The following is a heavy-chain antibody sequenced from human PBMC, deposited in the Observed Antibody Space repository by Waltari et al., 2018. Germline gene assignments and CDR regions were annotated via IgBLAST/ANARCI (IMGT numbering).Heavy chain of an antibody. V-gene: IGHV3-48*04. J-gene: IGHJ3*02. CDR1: GFLFSSYS. CDR3: TRSLTSGRGAFDI. Sequence: EVQLVESGGGLEQPGGSLRLSCAAAGFLFSSYSIHWVRQAPGKGLEWVSYISSSSSAIYYADSVKGRFTISRDNAKNSLYLQMNSLRAEDTAVYYCTRSLTSGRGAFDIWGQGTKVTVSS. CDR2: ISSSSSAI. D-gene: IGHD2-15*01.